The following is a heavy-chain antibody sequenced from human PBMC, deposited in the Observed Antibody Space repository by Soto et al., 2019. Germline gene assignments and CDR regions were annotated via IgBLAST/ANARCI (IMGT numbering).Heavy chain of an antibody. V-gene: IGHV6-1*01. CDR3: AKGVAGSGFDL. Sequence: SQTLSLTCAISGDSVSSNTAAWNWIRSSPSRGLEWLGRTYYRSNWRHDYAVSVKSRITVNPDTSKNHFSLQLNSVTPDDTAVYYCAKGVAGSGFDLWGQGTLVTVSS. CDR1: GDSVSSNTAA. D-gene: IGHD6-19*01. CDR2: TYYRSNWRH. J-gene: IGHJ4*02.